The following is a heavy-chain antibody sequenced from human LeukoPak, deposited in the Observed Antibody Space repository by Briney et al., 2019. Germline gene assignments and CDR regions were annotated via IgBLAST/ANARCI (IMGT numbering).Heavy chain of an antibody. CDR1: GFTFDDYG. CDR2: INWNGGST. J-gene: IGHJ4*02. D-gene: IGHD4-17*01. CDR3: VRDQVNGDYVH. V-gene: IGHV3-20*04. Sequence: GGSLRLSCAASGFTFDDYGMSWVRQAPGKGLEWVSGINWNGGSTDYADSVKGRFTISRDNAKNSLYLQMNSLRVEDTALYYCVRDQVNGDYVHWGQGTLVTVSS.